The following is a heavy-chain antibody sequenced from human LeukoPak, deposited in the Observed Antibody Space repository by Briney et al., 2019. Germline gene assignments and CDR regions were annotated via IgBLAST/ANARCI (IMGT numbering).Heavy chain of an antibody. CDR2: INHSGST. J-gene: IGHJ4*02. D-gene: IGHD3-10*01. CDR1: GGSFSGYY. V-gene: IGHV4-34*01. Sequence: SETLSLTCAVYGGSFSGYYWSWIRQPPGKGLEWIGEINHSGSTNYNPSLKSRVTISVDTSKNQFSLKLSSVTAADTTVYYCARVGYGSGSYYENGLVDYWGQGTLVTVSS. CDR3: ARVGYGSGSYYENGLVDY.